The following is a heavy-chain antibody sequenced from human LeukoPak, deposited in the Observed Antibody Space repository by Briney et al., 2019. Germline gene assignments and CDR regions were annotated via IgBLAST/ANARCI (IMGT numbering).Heavy chain of an antibody. Sequence: ASVKVSCKASGYTFTSYYMHWVRQAPGQGLEWRGIINPSGGSTSYAQKFQGRVTMTRDTSTSTVYMELSSLRSEDTAVYYCARTRYYGDYGFEMDVWGKGTTVTVSS. CDR2: INPSGGST. D-gene: IGHD4-17*01. V-gene: IGHV1-46*03. CDR3: ARTRYYGDYGFEMDV. CDR1: GYTFTSYY. J-gene: IGHJ6*04.